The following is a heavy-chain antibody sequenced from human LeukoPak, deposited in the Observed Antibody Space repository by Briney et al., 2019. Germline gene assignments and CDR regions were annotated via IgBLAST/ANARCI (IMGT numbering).Heavy chain of an antibody. V-gene: IGHV3-74*01. Sequence: PGGSLRLSCAASGFTFSNYWMHWVRQAPGKGLVWVSRINSDGSTTNYADSVKGRFTISRDNAKNTLYLQMNSLRAEDTAVYYCAREHSSGWYAIDYWGQGTLVTVSS. D-gene: IGHD6-19*01. J-gene: IGHJ4*02. CDR3: AREHSSGWYAIDY. CDR1: GFTFSNYW. CDR2: INSDGSTT.